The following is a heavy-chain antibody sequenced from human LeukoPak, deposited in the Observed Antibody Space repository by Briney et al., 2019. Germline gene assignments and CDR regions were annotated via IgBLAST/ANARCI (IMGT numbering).Heavy chain of an antibody. Sequence: GGSLRLSCAASGFTFSSYWMNWARQAPGKGLEWVASINHNGNVNYYVDSVKGRFTISRDNAKNSLHLQMSNLRAEDTAVYFCARGGGLDVWGQGATVTVSS. J-gene: IGHJ6*02. CDR3: ARGGGLDV. V-gene: IGHV3-7*03. D-gene: IGHD3-16*01. CDR1: GFTFSSYW. CDR2: INHNGNVN.